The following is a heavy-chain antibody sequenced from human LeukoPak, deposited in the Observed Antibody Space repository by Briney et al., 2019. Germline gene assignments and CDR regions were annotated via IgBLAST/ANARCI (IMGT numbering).Heavy chain of an antibody. CDR1: GGSISSYV. Sequence: SETLSLTCTVSGGSISSYVWRWIRQPPGKGLEWIGYVYYSGSTKYNPSLKSRVTISVDTSKNQFSLKLSSVTAADTAVYYCARHAGVVVYSDYWGQGTLVTVSS. J-gene: IGHJ4*02. V-gene: IGHV4-59*08. CDR3: ARHAGVVVYSDY. CDR2: VYYSGST. D-gene: IGHD2-15*01.